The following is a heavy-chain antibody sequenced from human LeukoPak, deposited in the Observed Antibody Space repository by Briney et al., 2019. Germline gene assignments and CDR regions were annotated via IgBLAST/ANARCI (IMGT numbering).Heavy chain of an antibody. D-gene: IGHD6-13*01. Sequence: ASVKVSCKASGYTFTGYYMHWVRQAPGQGLEWMGWINPNSGGTNYAQKFQGRVTMTRDMSTSTVYVELSSLRSEDTAVYYCARAYSSSWDHFDYWGQGTLVTVSS. CDR1: GYTFTGYY. CDR3: ARAYSSSWDHFDY. CDR2: INPNSGGT. V-gene: IGHV1-2*02. J-gene: IGHJ4*02.